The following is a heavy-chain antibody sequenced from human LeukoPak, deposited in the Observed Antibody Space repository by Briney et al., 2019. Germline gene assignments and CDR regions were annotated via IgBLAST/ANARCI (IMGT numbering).Heavy chain of an antibody. D-gene: IGHD3-3*01. CDR2: LSSGSTYI. CDR3: ARAHYDFWSGYYYFDY. CDR1: GFTFSSYT. V-gene: IGHV3-21*01. Sequence: GGSLRLSCAASGFTFSSYTMNWVRQAPGKGLEWVSSLSSGSTYIYYADSVKGRFTISRDNAKNSLYLQMNSLRAEDTAVYYCARAHYDFWSGYYYFDYWGQGTLVTVSS. J-gene: IGHJ4*02.